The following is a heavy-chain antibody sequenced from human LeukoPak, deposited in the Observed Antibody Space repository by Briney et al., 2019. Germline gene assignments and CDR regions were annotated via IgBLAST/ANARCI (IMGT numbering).Heavy chain of an antibody. Sequence: GGSLRLSCAASGFTFSSYWMHWVRQAPGKGLVWVSRINSDGSSTVYADSVKGRFTISRDNAKNTLYLQMSSLRAEDTAVYYCARWLPSGSYTGVDYWGQGTLVTVSS. J-gene: IGHJ4*02. D-gene: IGHD1-26*01. V-gene: IGHV3-74*01. CDR2: INSDGSST. CDR1: GFTFSSYW. CDR3: ARWLPSGSYTGVDY.